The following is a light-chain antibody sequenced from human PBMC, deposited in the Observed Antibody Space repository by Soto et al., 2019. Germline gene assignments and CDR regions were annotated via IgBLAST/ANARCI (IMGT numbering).Light chain of an antibody. CDR2: AAS. CDR3: QKYNSAPP. Sequence: DIQMTQSPSSLSASVGDRFTITCRASQGISNYLAWYQQKPGKVPMRLIYAASTLQSGVQSRFSGSGSGTDFTLTISSLQPEDVATYYCQKYNSAPPFGQGTRLEIK. V-gene: IGKV1-27*01. J-gene: IGKJ5*01. CDR1: QGISNY.